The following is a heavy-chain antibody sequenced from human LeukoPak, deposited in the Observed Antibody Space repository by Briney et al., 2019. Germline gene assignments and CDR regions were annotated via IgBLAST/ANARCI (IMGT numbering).Heavy chain of an antibody. D-gene: IGHD3-22*01. J-gene: IGHJ2*01. CDR3: ARDRDSRWDFDL. Sequence: GGSLRLSCAASGFTSSTYWMSWVRQAPRKGLEWVASIKQDGSETYYVDSVKGRFTLSRDNAKNSLYLQMNSLRADDTAVYYCARDRDSRWDFDLWGRGTLVTVSS. CDR2: IKQDGSET. CDR1: GFTSSTYW. V-gene: IGHV3-7*01.